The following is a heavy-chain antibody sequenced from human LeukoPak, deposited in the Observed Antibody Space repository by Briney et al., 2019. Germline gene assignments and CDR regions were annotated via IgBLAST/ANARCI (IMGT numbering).Heavy chain of an antibody. CDR3: ARVDIVTTNWFDP. CDR2: VNHRGST. Sequence: PSETLSLTCAVYDESFSGYYWSWIRQPPGKGLEWLGEVNHRGSTNYKLSLKSRLTISVDTSRKEISLKLTSVTAADTAIYYCARVDIVTTNWFDPWGQGTLVTVSS. J-gene: IGHJ5*02. CDR1: DESFSGYY. V-gene: IGHV4-34*01. D-gene: IGHD5-12*01.